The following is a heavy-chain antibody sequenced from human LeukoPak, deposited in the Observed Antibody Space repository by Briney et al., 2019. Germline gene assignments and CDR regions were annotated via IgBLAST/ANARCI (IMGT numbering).Heavy chain of an antibody. CDR1: GGSISSYY. D-gene: IGHD3-9*01. J-gene: IGHJ4*02. V-gene: IGHV4-34*01. CDR2: INHSGSI. CDR3: ARHGVRYFDRYYFDY. Sequence: SETLSLTCTVSGGSISSYYWSWIRQPPGKGLEWIGEINHSGSINYNPSLKSRVTISVDTSKNQFSLKLSSVTAADTAVYYCARHGVRYFDRYYFDYWGQGTLVTVSS.